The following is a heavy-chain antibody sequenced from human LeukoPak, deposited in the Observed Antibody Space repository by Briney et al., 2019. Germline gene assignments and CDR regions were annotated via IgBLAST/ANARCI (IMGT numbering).Heavy chain of an antibody. D-gene: IGHD3-16*01. V-gene: IGHV3-74*01. CDR2: INSDGRST. J-gene: IGHJ1*01. CDR1: GFTFSSYW. CDR3: VRGGSTHFQH. Sequence: GGSLRLSCAASGFTFSSYWMHWVRRAPGKGLVWVSRINSDGRSTSYADSVKGRFTISRDNAENTLYLQMNSLRAEDTAVYYCVRGGSTHFQHWGQGTLVTVSS.